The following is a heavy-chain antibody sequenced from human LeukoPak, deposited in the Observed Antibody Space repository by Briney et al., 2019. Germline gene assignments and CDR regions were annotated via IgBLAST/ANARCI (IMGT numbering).Heavy chain of an antibody. V-gene: IGHV1-18*01. CDR2: ISAYNGST. D-gene: IGHD5-12*01. J-gene: IGHJ4*02. CDR3: ARINRPPDYSDY. CDR1: GYTFTSYG. Sequence: ASVKVSCKASGYTFTSYGISWVRQAPGQGLEWMGWISAYNGSTNYAQKLQGRVTMTTDTSTSTAHMELSSLRSEDTAVYYCARINRPPDYSDYWGQGTLVTVSS.